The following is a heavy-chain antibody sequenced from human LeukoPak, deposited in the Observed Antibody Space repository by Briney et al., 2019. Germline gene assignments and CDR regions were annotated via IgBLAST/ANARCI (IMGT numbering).Heavy chain of an antibody. J-gene: IGHJ4*02. D-gene: IGHD3-22*01. CDR1: GYSFTSYW. CDR2: IYPGDSDT. Sequence: GESLKISCKGSGYSFTSYWIGWVRQMPGKGLEWMGIIYPGDSDTIYSPSFQGQVTISADKSISTAYLQWSSLKASDTAMYYCARSSTFGNYYYDSSGPLDYWGQGTLVTVSS. V-gene: IGHV5-51*01. CDR3: ARSSTFGNYYYDSSGPLDY.